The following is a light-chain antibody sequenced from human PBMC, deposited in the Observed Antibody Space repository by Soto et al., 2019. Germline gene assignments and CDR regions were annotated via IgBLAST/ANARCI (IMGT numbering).Light chain of an antibody. CDR2: GAS. CDR3: QQYYHSIT. CDR1: QSVSSTY. J-gene: IGKJ5*01. V-gene: IGKV3-20*01. Sequence: EIVLTQSPGTLSLSPGEGATLSCRASQSVSSTYLAWYQQKPGQPPRLLIYGASSRATGIPDWFSGSGSGTDFTLTISRLEPEDFAVYDCQQYYHSITFGQGTRLE.